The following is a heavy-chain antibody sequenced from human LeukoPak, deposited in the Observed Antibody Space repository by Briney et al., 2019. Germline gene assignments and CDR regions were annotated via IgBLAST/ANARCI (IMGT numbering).Heavy chain of an antibody. CDR1: GASISDYY. D-gene: IGHD6-6*01. CDR2: IYYSGST. Sequence: NPSETLSLTCTVSGASISDYYYSWIRQPPGKGLEWIGYIYYSGSTNYNPSLQSRVTISVDTSKNQFSLRLSSVTAADTAVYYCARCLAAQKFDYWGQETLVTVSS. CDR3: ARCLAAQKFDY. V-gene: IGHV4-59*01. J-gene: IGHJ4*02.